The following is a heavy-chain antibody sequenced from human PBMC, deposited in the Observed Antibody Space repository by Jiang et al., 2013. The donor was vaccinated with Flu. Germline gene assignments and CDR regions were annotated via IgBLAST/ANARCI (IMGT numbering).Heavy chain of an antibody. Sequence: VQLLESGGGLVQPARSLRLSCAASGFTFSNSVMSWVRQAPGKGLEWVSIISGDGHTTHYSDSVKGRFTISRDNSKNTLYLQMTSLRVEDTALYYCAKDLGDSVGSHLYWGQGTLVTVSS. V-gene: IGHV3-23*01. CDR1: GFTFSNSV. CDR2: ISGDGHTT. J-gene: IGHJ4*02. D-gene: IGHD1-26*01. CDR3: AKDLGDSVGSHLY.